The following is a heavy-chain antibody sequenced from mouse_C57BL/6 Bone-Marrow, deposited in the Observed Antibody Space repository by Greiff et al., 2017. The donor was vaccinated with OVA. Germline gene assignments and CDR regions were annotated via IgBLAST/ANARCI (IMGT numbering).Heavy chain of an antibody. CDR3: ARKDDTRDY. V-gene: IGHV1-64*01. Sequence: QVQLQQPGAELVKPGASVKLSCKASGYTFTSYWMHWVKQRPGQGLEWIGMIHPNSGSTNYNEKFKSKATLTVDKSSSTAYLQLRSLTSEDSAVYYCARKDDTRDYWGQGTTLTVSS. CDR2: IHPNSGST. CDR1: GYTFTSYW. J-gene: IGHJ2*01. D-gene: IGHD2-12*01.